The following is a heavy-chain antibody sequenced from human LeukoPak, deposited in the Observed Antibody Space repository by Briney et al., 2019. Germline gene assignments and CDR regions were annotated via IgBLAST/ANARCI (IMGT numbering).Heavy chain of an antibody. Sequence: GGSLRLSCAASGFTFSTYSMNWVRQAPGKGLEWVSSISSGSSYIYYADSVKGRFTISRDNAKNSLYLQMNSLRAEDTALYYCARRDGYNPFDYWGQGTLVTVSS. J-gene: IGHJ4*02. CDR3: ARRDGYNPFDY. CDR1: GFTFSTYS. D-gene: IGHD5-24*01. CDR2: ISSGSSYI. V-gene: IGHV3-21*04.